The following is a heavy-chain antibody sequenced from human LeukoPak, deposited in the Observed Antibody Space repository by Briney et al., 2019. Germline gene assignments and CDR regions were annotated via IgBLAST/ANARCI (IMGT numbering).Heavy chain of an antibody. CDR1: GFTFSGYS. V-gene: IGHV3-21*01. Sequence: PGGSLRLSCAASGFTFSGYSMNWVRQAPGKGLEWVSFISSSSSYIHYADSVKGRFTISRDNAKNSLYLQMNSLRAEDTAVYYCARDGGGYRFYNWFDPWVQGTLVTVSS. D-gene: IGHD5-12*01. CDR3: ARDGGGYRFYNWFDP. CDR2: ISSSSSYI. J-gene: IGHJ5*02.